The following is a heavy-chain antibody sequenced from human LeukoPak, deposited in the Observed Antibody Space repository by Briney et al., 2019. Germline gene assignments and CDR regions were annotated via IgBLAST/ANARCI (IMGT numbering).Heavy chain of an antibody. D-gene: IGHD3-10*01. Sequence: GGSLKLSCAASGFTFSGSAMHWVRQASGKGLEWVGRIRSKANSYATAYAASAKGRFTISRDDSKNTAYLQMNSLKTEDTAVYYCTRLARSITMVRGVILIYYYYYGVDVWGKGTTVTVSS. J-gene: IGHJ6*04. CDR1: GFTFSGSA. CDR2: IRSKANSYAT. CDR3: TRLARSITMVRGVILIYYYYYGVDV. V-gene: IGHV3-73*01.